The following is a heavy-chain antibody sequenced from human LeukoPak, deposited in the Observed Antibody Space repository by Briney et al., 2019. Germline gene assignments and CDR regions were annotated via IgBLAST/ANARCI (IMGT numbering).Heavy chain of an antibody. Sequence: PSETLSLTCTVSGDSISSSSSYWGWIRQPPGEGLEWIGSIYYSGSTYYNTSLKSRVTISVDTSKNQFSLKLSSVTAADTAVYYCARGGYCSSTSCPQRDFDYWGQGTLVTVSS. CDR3: ARGGYCSSTSCPQRDFDY. J-gene: IGHJ4*02. CDR2: IYYSGST. CDR1: GDSISSSSSY. D-gene: IGHD2-2*01. V-gene: IGHV4-39*01.